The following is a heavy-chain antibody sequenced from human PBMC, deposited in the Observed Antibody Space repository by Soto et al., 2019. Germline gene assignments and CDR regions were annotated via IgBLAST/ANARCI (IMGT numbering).Heavy chain of an antibody. J-gene: IGHJ6*03. CDR3: ARCGGYCSSTSCYARGYYYYYMDV. D-gene: IGHD2-2*03. Sequence: SETLSLTCAVYGGSFSGYYWSWIRQPPGKGLEWIGEINHSGSTNYNPSLKSRVTISVDTSKNQFSLKLSSVTAADTAVYYCARCGGYCSSTSCYARGYYYYYMDVCGKGTTVTVSS. V-gene: IGHV4-34*01. CDR1: GGSFSGYY. CDR2: INHSGST.